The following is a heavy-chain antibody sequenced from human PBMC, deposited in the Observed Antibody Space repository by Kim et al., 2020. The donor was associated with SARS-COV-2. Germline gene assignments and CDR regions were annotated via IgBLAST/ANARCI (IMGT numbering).Heavy chain of an antibody. J-gene: IGHJ6*03. CDR3: ARGRQQLVPRWYYHYMDV. D-gene: IGHD6-13*01. CDR2: INHSGST. V-gene: IGHV4-34*01. CDR1: GGSFSGYY. Sequence: SETLSLTCAVYGGSFSGYYWSWIRQPPGKGLEWIGEINHSGSTNYNPSLKSRVTISVDTSKNQFSLKLSAVTAAATAVYDCARGRQQLVPRWYYHYMDVWGKGTTVTVSS.